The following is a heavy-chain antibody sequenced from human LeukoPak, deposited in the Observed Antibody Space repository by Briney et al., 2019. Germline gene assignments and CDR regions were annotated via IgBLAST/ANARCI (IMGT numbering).Heavy chain of an antibody. CDR3: ASVYSSGWYWDY. CDR1: GYTFTDYY. Sequence: ASVTVSCKTSGYTFTDYYMHWVRQAPGQGLEWMGWINPNSGGTKYAQKFQGRVTMTRDTSISTAYMELSSLTSADTAVYYCASVYSSGWYWDYWGQGTLVTVSS. D-gene: IGHD6-19*01. CDR2: INPNSGGT. J-gene: IGHJ4*02. V-gene: IGHV1-2*02.